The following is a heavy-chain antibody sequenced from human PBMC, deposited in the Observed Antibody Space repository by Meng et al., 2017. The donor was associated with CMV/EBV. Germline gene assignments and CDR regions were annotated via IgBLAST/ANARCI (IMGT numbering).Heavy chain of an antibody. CDR1: ECTFSSYA. CDR3: ARVQVRGEMATPAGY. Sequence: AQSGAECQTPGSSVKVSCRASECTFSSYAISWVRQAPGQGLEWMGGIIPIFGKANYAQKFQGRVTITADESTSTAYMELSRLRSDDTAVYYCARVQVRGEMATPAGYWGQGTLVTVSS. J-gene: IGHJ4*02. D-gene: IGHD5-24*01. V-gene: IGHV1-69*01. CDR2: IIPIFGKA.